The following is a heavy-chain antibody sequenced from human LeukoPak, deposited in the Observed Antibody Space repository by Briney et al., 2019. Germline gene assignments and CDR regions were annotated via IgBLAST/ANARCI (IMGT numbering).Heavy chain of an antibody. CDR2: FDPEDGET. J-gene: IGHJ4*02. D-gene: IGHD3-3*01. CDR1: GYTLTELS. V-gene: IGHV1-24*01. CDR3: AGFWSGYYFN. Sequence: HWASVKVSCKVSGYTLTELSMHWVRQAPGKGLEWMGGFDPEDGETIYAQKFQGRATMTEDTSTDTAYMELSSLRSEDTAVYYCAGFWSGYYFNWGQGTLVTVSS.